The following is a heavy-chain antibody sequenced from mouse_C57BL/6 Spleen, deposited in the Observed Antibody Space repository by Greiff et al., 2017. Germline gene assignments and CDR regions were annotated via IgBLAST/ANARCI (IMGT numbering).Heavy chain of an antibody. D-gene: IGHD2-2*01. CDR2: IYPSDSET. V-gene: IGHV1-61*01. CDR3: ARGVTTGEWFAY. CDR1: GYTFTSYW. Sequence: LQQPGAELVRPGSSVKLSCKASGYTFTSYWMDWVKQRPGQGLEWIGNIYPSDSETHYNQKFKDKATLTVDKSSSTAYMQLSSLTSEDSAVYYCARGVTTGEWFAYWGQGTLVTVSA. J-gene: IGHJ3*01.